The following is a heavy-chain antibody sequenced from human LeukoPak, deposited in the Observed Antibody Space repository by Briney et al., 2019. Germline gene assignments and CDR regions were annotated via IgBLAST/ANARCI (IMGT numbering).Heavy chain of an antibody. V-gene: IGHV3-23*01. CDR3: AKDPWSGVPAAFDY. D-gene: IGHD2-2*01. Sequence: GGSLRLSCTASGFTFSTYAMSWVRQAPGKGLEWVSGVSGSGGSTYYADSVNGRFTISRDNSKNTVFLQMNSLRAEDTAVYYCAKDPWSGVPAAFDYWGQGTLVTVSS. J-gene: IGHJ4*02. CDR1: GFTFSTYA. CDR2: VSGSGGST.